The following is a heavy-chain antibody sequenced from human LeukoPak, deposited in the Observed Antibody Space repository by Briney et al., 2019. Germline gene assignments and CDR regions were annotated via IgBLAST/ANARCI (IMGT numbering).Heavy chain of an antibody. CDR2: IFYSGNT. Sequence: SETLSLTCSVSGGSISSRDHYWSWIRQHPGKGLEWIGYIFYSGNTHYNPSLKSRGTISVDPSKNQFSLELSSVTAADTAVYYCARALYYSSGYFFFDYWGQGTLVTVSS. D-gene: IGHD3-22*01. J-gene: IGHJ4*02. V-gene: IGHV4-31*03. CDR1: GGSISSRDHY. CDR3: ARALYYSSGYFFFDY.